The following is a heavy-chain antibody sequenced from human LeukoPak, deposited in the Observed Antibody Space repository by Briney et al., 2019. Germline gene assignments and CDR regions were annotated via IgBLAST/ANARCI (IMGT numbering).Heavy chain of an antibody. D-gene: IGHD6-25*01. J-gene: IGHJ4*02. V-gene: IGHV1-3*01. CDR3: ARDAAGLLDY. CDR1: GYTFTTFP. CDR2: IHAGNGDT. Sequence: ASVKVSCKASGYTFTTFPKHWVRQAPGQAPEWVGWIHAGNGDTKYSQAFQGRVTTARDTPATTAYMELSSLRSEDTAVYYCARDAAGLLDYWGQGTLVTVSS.